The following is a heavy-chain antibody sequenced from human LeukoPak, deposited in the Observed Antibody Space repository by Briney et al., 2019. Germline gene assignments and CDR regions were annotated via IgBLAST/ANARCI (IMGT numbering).Heavy chain of an antibody. CDR2: IYHSGST. Sequence: SETLSLTCTVSGYSISSGYYWGWIRQPPGKGLEWIGSIYHSGSTYYNPSLKSRVTISVDTSKNQFSLKLSSVTAADTAGYYCASPGYCSSTSCYYYYMDVWGKGTTVTVSS. V-gene: IGHV4-38-2*02. J-gene: IGHJ6*03. D-gene: IGHD2-2*01. CDR3: ASPGYCSSTSCYYYYMDV. CDR1: GYSISSGYY.